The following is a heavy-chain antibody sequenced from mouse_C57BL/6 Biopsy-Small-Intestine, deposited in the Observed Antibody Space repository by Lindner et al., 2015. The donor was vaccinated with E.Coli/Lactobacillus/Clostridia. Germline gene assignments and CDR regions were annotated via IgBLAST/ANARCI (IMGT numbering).Heavy chain of an antibody. J-gene: IGHJ4*01. CDR1: GYTFSRYG. D-gene: IGHD1-1*02. CDR2: INSYNGNT. CDR3: ARDRGIGGANWWWFDP. V-gene: IGHV1-20*01. Sequence: SVKVSCKASGYTFSRYGISWVRQAPGQGLEWMGWINSYNGNTTYAQKFQGRVTMATDTSTNTAYMELRNLRSDDTAVYYCARDRGIGGANWWWFDPWGQGTLVTVSS.